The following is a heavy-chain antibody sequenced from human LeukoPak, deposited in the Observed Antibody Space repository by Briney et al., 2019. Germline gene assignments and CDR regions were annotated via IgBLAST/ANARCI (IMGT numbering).Heavy chain of an antibody. CDR3: ARAGYCSGGSCYHNWFDP. Sequence: EASVTVSCTASGYTFTSYYMHWVRQAPGQGLEWMGIINPSGGSTSYAQKFQGRVTMTRDTSTSTVYVELSSLRSEDTAVNYCARAGYCSGGSCYHNWFDPWGQGTLVTVSS. CDR2: INPSGGST. CDR1: GYTFTSYY. V-gene: IGHV1-46*01. J-gene: IGHJ5*02. D-gene: IGHD2-15*01.